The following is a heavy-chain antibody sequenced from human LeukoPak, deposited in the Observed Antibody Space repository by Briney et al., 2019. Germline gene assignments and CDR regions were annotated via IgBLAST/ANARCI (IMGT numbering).Heavy chain of an antibody. CDR2: ITKSGDQT. CDR3: AISYYVDIVDYFDY. V-gene: IGHV3-23*01. D-gene: IGHD5-12*01. Sequence: GGSLRLSCVPSGITFSNSALSWVRQAPGKGLEWVSTITKSGDQTHYADSVRGLFTISRDIFKNTLYLQMNSLRAEDTAVYYCAISYYVDIVDYFDYWGQGTLVTVSS. J-gene: IGHJ4*02. CDR1: GITFSNSA.